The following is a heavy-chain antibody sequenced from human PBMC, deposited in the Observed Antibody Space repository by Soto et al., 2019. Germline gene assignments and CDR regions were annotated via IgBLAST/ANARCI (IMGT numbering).Heavy chain of an antibody. CDR1: GDTFTGYY. Sequence: ASVKVSCKASGDTFTGYYMHWVRQAPGQGLEWMGWINPNSGGTNYAQKFQGRVTMTTDTSISTAYMELSRLRSDDTAVYYCARGSPIYYSNYFGFDIWGQGTMVTVSS. J-gene: IGHJ3*02. CDR3: ARGSPIYYSNYFGFDI. V-gene: IGHV1-2*02. D-gene: IGHD4-4*01. CDR2: INPNSGGT.